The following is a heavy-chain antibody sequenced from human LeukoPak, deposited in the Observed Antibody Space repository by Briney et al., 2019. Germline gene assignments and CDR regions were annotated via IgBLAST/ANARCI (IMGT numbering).Heavy chain of an antibody. CDR2: IIPIFGTA. CDR1: GGTFSSYA. CDR3: ASPLLGWSGYFFY. Sequence: ASVKVSCKASGGTFSSYAISWVRQAPGQGLEWMGGIIPIFGTANYAQKLQGRVTITTDESTSTAYMELSSLRSEDTAVYYCASPLLGWSGYFFYWGQGTLVTVSS. J-gene: IGHJ4*02. V-gene: IGHV1-69*05. D-gene: IGHD3-3*01.